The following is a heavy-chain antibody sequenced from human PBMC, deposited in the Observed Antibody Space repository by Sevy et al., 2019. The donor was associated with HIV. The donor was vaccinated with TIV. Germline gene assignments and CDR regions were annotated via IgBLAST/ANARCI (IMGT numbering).Heavy chain of an antibody. J-gene: IGHJ5*02. CDR1: GGSFSGYY. CDR2: INHSGST. Sequence: SETLSLTCAVHGGSFSGYYWSWIRQPPGKGREWIGEINHSGSTNYNPSLKSRVTISVDTSKKQFSLKLSSVTAADTAVYYCARSPPVVVVPGAPSWFDPWGQGTMVTISS. V-gene: IGHV4-34*01. CDR3: ARSPPVVVVPGAPSWFDP. D-gene: IGHD2-2*01.